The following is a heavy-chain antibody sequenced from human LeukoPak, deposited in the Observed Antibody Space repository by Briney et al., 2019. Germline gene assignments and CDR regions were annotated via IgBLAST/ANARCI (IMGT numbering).Heavy chain of an antibody. Sequence: SETLSLTCAVYGGSFSGYYWSWIRQPPGKGLEWIGEINHSGSTNYNPSLKSRVTISVDTSKNQFSLKLSSVTAADTAVYYYARAGNYGSGSGYYYYMDVWGKGTTVTVSS. D-gene: IGHD3-10*01. CDR2: INHSGST. V-gene: IGHV4-34*01. CDR3: ARAGNYGSGSGYYYYMDV. CDR1: GGSFSGYY. J-gene: IGHJ6*03.